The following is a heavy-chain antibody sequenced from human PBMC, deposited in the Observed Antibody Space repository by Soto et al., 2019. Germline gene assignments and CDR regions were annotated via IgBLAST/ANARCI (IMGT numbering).Heavy chain of an antibody. Sequence: GASVKVSCKASGYTFTSYDINWVRQATGQGLEWMGWMNPNSGNTGYAQKFQGRVTMTRNTSISTAYMELSSLRSEDTAVYYCARGKHYDFWSGYYITKDYYYGMDVWGQGTTVTVSS. J-gene: IGHJ6*02. D-gene: IGHD3-3*01. V-gene: IGHV1-8*01. CDR1: GYTFTSYD. CDR3: ARGKHYDFWSGYYITKDYYYGMDV. CDR2: MNPNSGNT.